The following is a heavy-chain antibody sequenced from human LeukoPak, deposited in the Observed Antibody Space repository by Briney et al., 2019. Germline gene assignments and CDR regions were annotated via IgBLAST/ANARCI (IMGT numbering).Heavy chain of an antibody. V-gene: IGHV3-23*01. J-gene: IGHJ4*02. Sequence: GGSLRLSCAASGFTFSSYAMSWVRQAPGKGLEWVSAISGSGGSTYYADSVKGRFTISRDNSKNTLYLQMNSLRAEDTAVYYCAKDGYDFWSGYSHFDYWGQGTLVTVSS. CDR1: GFTFSSYA. CDR2: ISGSGGST. CDR3: AKDGYDFWSGYSHFDY. D-gene: IGHD3-3*01.